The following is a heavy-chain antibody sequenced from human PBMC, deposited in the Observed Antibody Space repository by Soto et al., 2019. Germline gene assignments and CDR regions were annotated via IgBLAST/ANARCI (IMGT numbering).Heavy chain of an antibody. CDR2: IYHSGSS. CDR1: SGSISSSNW. Sequence: QVQLQESGPGLVKPSGTLSLTCAVSSGSISSSNWWSWVRQPPGKGMDWIGEIYHSGSSDYNPSLKTRVTISVDKSKNQFSLKLSSVTASDTAVYYCARVNSTVVTMVWAWYFDLWGRGTMVNVSS. CDR3: ARVNSTVVTMVWAWYFDL. V-gene: IGHV4-4*02. J-gene: IGHJ2*01. D-gene: IGHD4-17*01.